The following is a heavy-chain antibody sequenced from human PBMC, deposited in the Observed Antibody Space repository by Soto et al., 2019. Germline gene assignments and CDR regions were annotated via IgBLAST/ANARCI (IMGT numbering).Heavy chain of an antibody. D-gene: IGHD6-6*01. V-gene: IGHV5-10-1*01. CDR3: ARYSSSPAVRGYYYYYGMDV. CDR1: GYSFTSYW. J-gene: IGHJ6*04. Sequence: PGESLKISCKGSGYSFTSYWISWVRQMPGKGLEWMGRIDPSDSYTNYSPSFQGHVTISADKSISTAYLQWSSLKASDTAMYYCARYSSSPAVRGYYYYYGMDVWGKGTTVTVSS. CDR2: IDPSDSYT.